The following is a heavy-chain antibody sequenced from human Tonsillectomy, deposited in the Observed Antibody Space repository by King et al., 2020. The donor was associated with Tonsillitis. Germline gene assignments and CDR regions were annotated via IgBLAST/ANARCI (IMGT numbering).Heavy chain of an antibody. D-gene: IGHD2-2*01. CDR1: GGSISTYY. V-gene: IGHV4-59*01. Sequence: VQLQESGPGLVKPSETLSLTCTVSGGSISTYYWSWIRQPPGKGLEWIGYFYYSGSTNYNPSLKIRVTISIDTSKNQFSLKLSSVTAADTAVYYCARGGRSSSSPYYYFYYYMDVWGKGTTVTVSS. CDR2: FYYSGST. J-gene: IGHJ6*03. CDR3: ARGGRSSSSPYYYFYYYMDV.